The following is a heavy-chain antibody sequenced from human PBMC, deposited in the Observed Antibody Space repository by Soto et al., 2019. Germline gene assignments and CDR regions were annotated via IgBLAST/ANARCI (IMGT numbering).Heavy chain of an antibody. CDR2: MNPNSGNT. J-gene: IGHJ6*03. CDR3: ARVATHYYHYYYMDV. Sequence: ASVKVSCKASGYTFTSYDINWVRQATGQGLEWMGWMNPNSGNTGYAQKFQGRVTMTRNTSISTAYMELSSLRSEDTAEYYCARVATHYYHYYYMDVWGKGTTVTVSS. V-gene: IGHV1-8*01. D-gene: IGHD5-12*01. CDR1: GYTFTSYD.